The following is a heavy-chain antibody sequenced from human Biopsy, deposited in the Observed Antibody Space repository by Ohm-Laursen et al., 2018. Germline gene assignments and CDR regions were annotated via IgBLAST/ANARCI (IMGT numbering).Heavy chain of an antibody. J-gene: IGHJ6*02. CDR1: GGSISSYY. D-gene: IGHD2/OR15-2a*01. V-gene: IGHV4-59*01. Sequence: TLSLTCTVSGGSISSYYWNWIRQPPGKGLEWIGYIYYSGTTDYSPSLKSRVTISVDTSKNQFSLRLNSVTAADTAVYYCARATNSTGWPYYYFYGMDVWGQGTKVTVSS. CDR3: ARATNSTGWPYYYFYGMDV. CDR2: IYYSGTT.